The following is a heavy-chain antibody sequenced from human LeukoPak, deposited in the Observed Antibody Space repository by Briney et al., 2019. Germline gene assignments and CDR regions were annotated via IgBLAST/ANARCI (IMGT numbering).Heavy chain of an antibody. CDR2: IYSSGYT. Sequence: PGESLRPSCAASGFSVSNKYMSWVRQAPGKGLEWVSVIYSSGYTYYADSVQGRFTISRDNSRNTLYLQMNSLRAEDTAVYYCAKGSGSGWYGWLDPWGQGTLVTVSS. CDR3: AKGSGSGWYGWLDP. J-gene: IGHJ5*02. V-gene: IGHV3-66*02. CDR1: GFSVSNKY. D-gene: IGHD6-19*01.